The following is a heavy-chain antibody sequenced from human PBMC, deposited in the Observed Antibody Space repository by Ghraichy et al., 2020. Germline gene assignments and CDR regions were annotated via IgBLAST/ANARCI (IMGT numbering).Heavy chain of an antibody. V-gene: IGHV4-39*01. CDR2: IYYSGST. Sequence: SETLSLTCTVSGGSISSSSYYWGWIRQHPGKGLEWIGSIYYSGSTYSNPSLKSRVTISVDTSKNQFSLKLSSVAAADTAGYYCARPINDWFDPWGQGTRVTVSS. J-gene: IGHJ5*02. CDR1: GGSISSSSYY. CDR3: ARPINDWFDP.